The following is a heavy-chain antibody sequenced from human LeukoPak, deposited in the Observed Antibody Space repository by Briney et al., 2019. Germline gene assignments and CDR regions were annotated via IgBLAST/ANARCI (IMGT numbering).Heavy chain of an antibody. CDR1: GGSISSYY. D-gene: IGHD6-13*01. CDR2: IYYSGST. CDR3: ARVESSSWGLNYYYYYMDV. V-gene: IGHV4-59*01. Sequence: PSETLSLTCTVSGGSISSYYWSWIRQPPGKGLEWIGYIYYSGSTNYNPSLKSRVTISVDTSKSQFSLKLSSVTAADTAVYYCARVESSSWGLNYYYYYMDVWGKGTTVTVSS. J-gene: IGHJ6*03.